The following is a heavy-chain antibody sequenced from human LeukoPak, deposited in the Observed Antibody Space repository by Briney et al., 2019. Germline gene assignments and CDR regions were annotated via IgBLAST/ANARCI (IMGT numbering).Heavy chain of an antibody. Sequence: GGSLGLSCAASGFTFSSYAMTWVRQAPGKGLEWVSAISGSGGSTYYADSVKGRFTISRDNSRNTLYLQMNSLRAEDTAFYYCAKDRNWDYYFDDWGQGTLVTVSS. CDR3: AKDRNWDYYFDD. V-gene: IGHV3-23*01. CDR2: ISGSGGST. D-gene: IGHD1-7*01. J-gene: IGHJ4*02. CDR1: GFTFSSYA.